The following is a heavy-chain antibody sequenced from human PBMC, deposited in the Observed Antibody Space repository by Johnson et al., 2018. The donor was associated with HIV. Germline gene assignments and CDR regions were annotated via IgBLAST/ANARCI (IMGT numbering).Heavy chain of an antibody. CDR2: IYSGGST. V-gene: IGHV3-53*01. J-gene: IGHJ3*02. CDR3: ASLVGSSSGEAFDI. CDR1: GFTVSSNY. Sequence: VQLVESGGGLIQPGGSLRLSCAASGFTVSSNYMSWVRQAPGKGLEWVSVIYSGGSTYYADSVKGRFTISRDNSKNTLYLQMNSLRAEDTAVYYCASLVGSSSGEAFDIWGQGTMVTVSS. D-gene: IGHD6-6*01.